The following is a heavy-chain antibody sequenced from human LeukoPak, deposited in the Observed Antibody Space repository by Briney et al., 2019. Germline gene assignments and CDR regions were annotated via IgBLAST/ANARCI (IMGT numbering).Heavy chain of an antibody. CDR2: INPNSGGT. V-gene: IGHV1-2*02. J-gene: IGHJ4*02. CDR3: ARRPPPYYDSSGSSYYFGY. Sequence: ASVKVSCKASGYTFTGYYMHWVRQAPGQGLEWMGWINPNSGGTNYAQKFQGRVTMTRDTSISTAYMELSRLRSDDTAVYYCARRPPPYYDSSGSSYYFGYWGQGTLVTVSS. CDR1: GYTFTGYY. D-gene: IGHD3-22*01.